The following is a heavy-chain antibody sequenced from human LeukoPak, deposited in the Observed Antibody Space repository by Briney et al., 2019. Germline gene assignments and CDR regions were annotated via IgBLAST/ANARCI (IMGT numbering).Heavy chain of an antibody. CDR2: ISYDGSNK. J-gene: IGHJ4*02. D-gene: IGHD6-13*01. V-gene: IGHV3-30*04. Sequence: GGSLRHSCAASGFTFSSYAMHWVRQAPGKGLEWVAVISYDGSNKYYADSVKGRFTISRDNSKNTLYLQMNSLRAEDTAVYYCARDRFQQLVPFDYWGQGTLVTVSS. CDR3: ARDRFQQLVPFDY. CDR1: GFTFSSYA.